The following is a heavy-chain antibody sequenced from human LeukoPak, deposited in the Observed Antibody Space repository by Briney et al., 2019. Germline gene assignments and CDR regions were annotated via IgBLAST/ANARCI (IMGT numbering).Heavy chain of an antibody. CDR1: GGSISSGDYY. V-gene: IGHV4-30-4*01. D-gene: IGHD6-19*01. CDR2: IYYSGST. CDR3: ARDSSGWYSDY. Sequence: SETLSLTCTVSGGSISSGDYYWSWIRQPPGKGLEWIGYIYYSGSTYYNPSLKSRVTISVDTSKNQFSLKLSSVPAADTAVYYCARDSSGWYSDYWGQGTLVTVSS. J-gene: IGHJ4*02.